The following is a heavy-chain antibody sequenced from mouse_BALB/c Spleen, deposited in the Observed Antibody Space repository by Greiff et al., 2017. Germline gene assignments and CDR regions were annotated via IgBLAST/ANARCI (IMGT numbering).Heavy chain of an antibody. Sequence: EVQRVESGGGLVQPGGSRKLSCAASGFTFSSFGMHWVRQAPEKGLECVAYISSGSSTIYYADTVKGRFTISRDNPKNTLFLQMTSLRSEDTAMYYCARSGGRGYAMDYWGQGTSVTVSS. V-gene: IGHV5-17*02. D-gene: IGHD3-1*01. CDR1: GFTFSSFG. CDR3: ARSGGRGYAMDY. CDR2: ISSGSSTI. J-gene: IGHJ4*01.